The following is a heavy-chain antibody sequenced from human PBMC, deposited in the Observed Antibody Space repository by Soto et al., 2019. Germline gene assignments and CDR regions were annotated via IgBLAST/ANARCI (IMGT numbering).Heavy chain of an antibody. CDR2: IYYTGST. J-gene: IGHJ4*02. CDR3: ARFVPCSDGTCAIDY. Sequence: QVQLQESGPGLVKPSETLSLICTVSGGSISSYYWSWIRQPPGKGLEWIGYIYYTGSTNYNPSLRSRVTISVDTSKNQFSLKLTSVTAADTAVYYCARFVPCSDGTCAIDYWGQGTLVTVSS. V-gene: IGHV4-59*12. D-gene: IGHD2-15*01. CDR1: GGSISSYY.